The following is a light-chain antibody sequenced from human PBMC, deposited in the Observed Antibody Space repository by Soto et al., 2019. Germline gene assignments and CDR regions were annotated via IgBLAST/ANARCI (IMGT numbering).Light chain of an antibody. Sequence: QSVLTQPPSVSGAPGQRVTISCTGSSSNIGAGYDVHWYQQLPGTAPKLLIYVNNKRPSGVPDRFSGSKSGTSASLAITGLQAEDEADYYCQSYDSSLSGYVVFGGGTKLTV. CDR2: VNN. J-gene: IGLJ2*01. CDR1: SSNIGAGYD. V-gene: IGLV1-40*01. CDR3: QSYDSSLSGYVV.